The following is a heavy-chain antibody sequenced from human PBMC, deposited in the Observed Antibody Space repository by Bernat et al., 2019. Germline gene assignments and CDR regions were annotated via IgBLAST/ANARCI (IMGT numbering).Heavy chain of an antibody. CDR2: IYYSGGT. Sequence: QVQLQESGPGLLKPSETLSLTCTVSGASVTSCSYYWSWIPQPPGKGLEWDVYIYYSGGTSYNPSLMSRVTILVDTSKNQFSLRLSSVTAADTAVYYCAGDDVVANYSGLDVWGQGTTVTVSS. D-gene: IGHD2-15*01. CDR3: AGDDVVANYSGLDV. V-gene: IGHV4-61*01. CDR1: GASVTSCSYY. J-gene: IGHJ6*02.